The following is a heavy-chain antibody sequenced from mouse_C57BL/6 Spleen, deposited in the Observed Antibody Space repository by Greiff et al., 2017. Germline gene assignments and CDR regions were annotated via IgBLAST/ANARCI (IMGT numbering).Heavy chain of an antibody. Sequence: QVHVKQSGAELVKPGASVKLSCKASGYTFTSYWMHWVKQRPGQGLEWIGMIHPNSGSTNYNEKFKSKATLTVDKSSSTAYMQLSSLTSEDSAVYYCARSLIYYDYDGDAMDYWGQGTSVTVSS. CDR1: GYTFTSYW. D-gene: IGHD2-4*01. V-gene: IGHV1-64*01. J-gene: IGHJ4*01. CDR2: IHPNSGST. CDR3: ARSLIYYDYDGDAMDY.